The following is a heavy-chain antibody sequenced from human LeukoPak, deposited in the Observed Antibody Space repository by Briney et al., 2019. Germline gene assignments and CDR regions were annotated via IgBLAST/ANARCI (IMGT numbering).Heavy chain of an antibody. J-gene: IGHJ5*02. CDR2: VNSNTGAT. CDR3: VRENIVATRWFDP. CDR1: GYTFTDHF. V-gene: IGHV1-2*02. D-gene: IGHD5-12*01. Sequence: ASVKVSCKASGYTFTDHFLHWVRQAPGQGLEWMGWVNSNTGATQYAQKFQGRVTMTRDTSITTSYMDLSRLTSDDTAVYFCVRENIVATRWFDPWGQGTLVIVSS.